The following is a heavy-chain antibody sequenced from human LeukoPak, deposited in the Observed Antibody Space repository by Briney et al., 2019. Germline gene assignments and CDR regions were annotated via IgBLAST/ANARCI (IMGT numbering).Heavy chain of an antibody. J-gene: IGHJ6*02. D-gene: IGHD3-22*01. CDR3: ASLLDSSGYRVMDV. CDR2: IYYSGST. V-gene: IGHV4-39*01. Sequence: SETLSLTCTVSGGSISSGGYYWGWIRQPPGKGLEWIGSIYYSGSTYYNPSLKSRVTISVDTSKNQFSLKLSSVTAADTAVYYCASLLDSSGYRVMDVWGQGTTVTVSS. CDR1: GGSISSGGYY.